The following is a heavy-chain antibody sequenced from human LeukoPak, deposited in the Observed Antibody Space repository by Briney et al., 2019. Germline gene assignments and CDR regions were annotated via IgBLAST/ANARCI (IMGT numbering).Heavy chain of an antibody. V-gene: IGHV4-59*01. CDR3: ARGEGSGWYWAFDI. Sequence: PSETRSLTCTVSGGSIISYYSGWFRQPAGKLLEWIGYIYSIGYPNYNPSLESQVIISVDTSQNQVSLKLNSVTAADTAVYFCARGEGSGWYWAFDIWGQGTMVTVS. CDR1: GGSIISYY. J-gene: IGHJ3*02. CDR2: IYSIGYP. D-gene: IGHD6-19*01.